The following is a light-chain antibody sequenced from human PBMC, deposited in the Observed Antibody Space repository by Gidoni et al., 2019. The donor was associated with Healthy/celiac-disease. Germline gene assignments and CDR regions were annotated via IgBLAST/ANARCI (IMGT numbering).Light chain of an antibody. CDR1: QDISNY. V-gene: IGKV1-33*01. CDR2: DAS. J-gene: IGKJ3*01. Sequence: DIQMTQSPSSLSASVGDRVTITCQARQDISNYLNWYQQKPGKAPKLLIYDASNWETGVPSRFSGSGSGTDFTFTISSLQPEDIATYYCQQYDNLFTFGPXTKVDIK. CDR3: QQYDNLFT.